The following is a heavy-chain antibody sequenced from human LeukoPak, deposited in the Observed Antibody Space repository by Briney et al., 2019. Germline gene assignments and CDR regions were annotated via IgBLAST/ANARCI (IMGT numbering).Heavy chain of an antibody. CDR1: GFTFSSYA. CDR2: ISGSGGST. V-gene: IGHV3-23*01. Sequence: GGSLRLSCAASGFTFSSYAMSWVRQAPGKGLEWVSAISGSGGSTYYADSVKGRFTISRDNSKNTLYLQMNSLRAEDTAVYYCAKDIVIVVVRYDAFDIWGQGTMVTVSS. D-gene: IGHD3-22*01. J-gene: IGHJ3*02. CDR3: AKDIVIVVVRYDAFDI.